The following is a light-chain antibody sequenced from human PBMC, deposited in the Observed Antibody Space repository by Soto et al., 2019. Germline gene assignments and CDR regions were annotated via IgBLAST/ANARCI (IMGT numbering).Light chain of an antibody. V-gene: IGKV3-11*01. CDR3: HQRSNWPLT. CDR2: DVS. J-gene: IGKJ4*01. Sequence: EVVVTQSPGTLSLSPGERATLSCRASQSISNNHLGWYQQKPGQAPRLLIYDVSKRATGIPARFSGSGSRTDFTLTITSLEPEDFAIYFCHQRSNWPLTFGGGTKLEIK. CDR1: QSISNNH.